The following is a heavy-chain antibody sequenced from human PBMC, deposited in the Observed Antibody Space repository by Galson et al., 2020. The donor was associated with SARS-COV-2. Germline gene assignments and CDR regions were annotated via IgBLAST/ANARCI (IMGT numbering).Heavy chain of an antibody. V-gene: IGHV4-31*03. J-gene: IGHJ4*02. CDR3: ARGRWLRGRFDY. CDR1: GGSISSGGYY. Sequence: ETSEPLSLTCTVPGGSISSGGYYWSWIRQHPGKGLERIGYIYYSGSTYYNPSLKSRVTISVDTSKNQFSLKLSSVTAADTAVYYCARGRWLRGRFDYWGQGTLVTVSS. D-gene: IGHD5-12*01. CDR2: IYYSGST.